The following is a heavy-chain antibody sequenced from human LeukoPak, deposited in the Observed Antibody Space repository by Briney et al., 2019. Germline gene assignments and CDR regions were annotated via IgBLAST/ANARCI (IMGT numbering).Heavy chain of an antibody. CDR2: IRYDGSNK. CDR1: GFTFSSYG. J-gene: IGHJ4*02. D-gene: IGHD4-17*01. V-gene: IGHV3-30*02. CDR3: ARAGEPYGDYLFYFDY. Sequence: GGSLRLSCAASGFTFSSYGVHWVRQAPGKGLEWVAFIRYDGSNKYYADSVKGRFTISRDNSKNTLYLQMNSLRAEDTAVYYCARAGEPYGDYLFYFDYWGQGTLVTVSS.